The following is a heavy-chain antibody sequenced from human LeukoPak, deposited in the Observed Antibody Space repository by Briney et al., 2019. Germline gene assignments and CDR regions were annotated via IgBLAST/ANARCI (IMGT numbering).Heavy chain of an antibody. CDR1: GYTFTSYG. V-gene: IGHV1-18*01. CDR2: ISAYNGNT. J-gene: IGHJ4*02. CDR3: ARSRYDYVWGSYRYPSFDY. Sequence: GASVKVSCKASGYTFTSYGISWVRQAPGQGLEWMGWISAYNGNTNYAQKLQGRVTMTTDTSTSTAYMELRSLRSDDTAVYYCARSRYDYVWGSYRYPSFDYWGQGTLVTVSS. D-gene: IGHD3-16*02.